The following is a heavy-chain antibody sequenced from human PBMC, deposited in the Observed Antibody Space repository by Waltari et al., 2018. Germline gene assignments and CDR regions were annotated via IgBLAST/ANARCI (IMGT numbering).Heavy chain of an antibody. J-gene: IGHJ3*02. CDR3: ARDQWFAFDI. CDR1: GFPLSSYW. V-gene: IGHV3-7*01. D-gene: IGHD3-22*01. CDR2: IKKDGGEE. Sequence: EVQLVESGGGLVQPGGSLRLSGAAPGFPLSSYWMSWVRQAPGKGLEWVANIKKDGGEEYYVDSVRGRFTISRDNAKNSLFLQMNSLRPEDTAVYYCARDQWFAFDIWGQGTMVTVSS.